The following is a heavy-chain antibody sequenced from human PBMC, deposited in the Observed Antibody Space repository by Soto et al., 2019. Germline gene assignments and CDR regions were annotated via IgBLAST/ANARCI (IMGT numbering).Heavy chain of an antibody. Sequence: PGGSLRLSCAASGFTFSSYAMHWVRQAPGKGLEWVAVISYDGSNKYYADSVKGRFTISRDNSKNTLYLQMNSLRAEDTAVYYCARDLSRRSGYYVPYYYYGMDVWGQGTTVTVSS. D-gene: IGHD3-3*01. CDR3: ARDLSRRSGYYVPYYYYGMDV. CDR1: GFTFSSYA. V-gene: IGHV3-30-3*01. CDR2: ISYDGSNK. J-gene: IGHJ6*02.